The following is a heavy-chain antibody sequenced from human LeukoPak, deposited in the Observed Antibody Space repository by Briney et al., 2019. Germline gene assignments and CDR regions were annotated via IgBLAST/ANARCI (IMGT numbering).Heavy chain of an antibody. CDR1: GFTVSSNY. J-gene: IGHJ4*02. Sequence: GGSLRLSCAASGFTVSSNYMSWVRQAPGKGLEWVSVIYSGGSTYYADSVKGRFTISRDNSKNTLYLQMSSLRAEDTAVYYCAREAYYDSSGYYYGGDYFDYWGQGTLVTVSS. CDR3: AREAYYDSSGYYYGGDYFDY. CDR2: IYSGGST. V-gene: IGHV3-66*02. D-gene: IGHD3-22*01.